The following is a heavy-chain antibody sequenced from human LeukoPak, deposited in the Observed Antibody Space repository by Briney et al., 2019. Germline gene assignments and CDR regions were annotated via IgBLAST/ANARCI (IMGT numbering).Heavy chain of an antibody. CDR1: GFIFSYYG. CDR3: ARDPLGVLSYFDY. V-gene: IGHV3-33*01. J-gene: IGHJ4*02. Sequence: EGSLRLSCAASGFIFSYYGMHWVRQAPGKGLEWVAVIWYDGSNRYYADSLKGRFTISRDNSKNTLYLQMNSLTADDTAVCYCARDPLGVLSYFDYWGQGTLVTVSS. CDR2: IWYDGSNR. D-gene: IGHD3-16*01.